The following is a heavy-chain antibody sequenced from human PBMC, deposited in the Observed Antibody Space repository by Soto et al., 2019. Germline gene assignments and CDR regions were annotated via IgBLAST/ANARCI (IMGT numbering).Heavy chain of an antibody. V-gene: IGHV3-7*01. J-gene: IGHJ4*02. CDR1: GFTFSTYW. CDR2: IKEDGSEE. CDR3: ATAISTPFCSFEY. D-gene: IGHD2-15*01. Sequence: EVQLVQSGGDLVQPGGSLRLSCVASGFTFSTYWMTWVRQAPGMGLEWVAGIKEDGSEEVYVDSVKGRFSISRDNAKTSLYLQLNSLRAEDTAVYYWATAISTPFCSFEYWGQGSLVTVSS.